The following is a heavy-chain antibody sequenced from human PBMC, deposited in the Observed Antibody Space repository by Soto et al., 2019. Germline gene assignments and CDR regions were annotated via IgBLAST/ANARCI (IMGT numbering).Heavy chain of an antibody. D-gene: IGHD1-7*01. Sequence: SVKVSCKASGGTFSSYAISWVRQAPGQGLEWMGVIIPIFGTANYAQKFQGRVTITADESTSTAYMELSSLRSEDTAVYYCAREELPIYYYGMDVWGKGTTVTVSS. CDR1: GGTFSSYA. J-gene: IGHJ6*04. CDR2: IIPIFGTA. CDR3: AREELPIYYYGMDV. V-gene: IGHV1-69*13.